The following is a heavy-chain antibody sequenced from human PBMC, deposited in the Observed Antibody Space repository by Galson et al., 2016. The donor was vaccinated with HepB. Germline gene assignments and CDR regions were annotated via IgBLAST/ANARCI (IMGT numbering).Heavy chain of an antibody. V-gene: IGHV5-51*01. CDR2: IYPSDSDT. J-gene: IGHJ4*02. CDR1: GYSFSSYW. CDR3: AIVYDTRGYQVYLDY. D-gene: IGHD3-22*01. Sequence: QSGAEVKRPGESLRISCKASGYSFSSYWIGWVRQMPGKGLEWKGIIYPSDSDTRYSPSFQGQVTISADKSITNAYLQWSSLKASDTAMYYCAIVYDTRGYQVYLDYWGQGTLVTVSS.